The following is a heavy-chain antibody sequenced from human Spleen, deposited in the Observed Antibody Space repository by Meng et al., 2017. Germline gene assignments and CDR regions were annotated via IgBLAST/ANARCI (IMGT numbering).Heavy chain of an antibody. CDR2: ISYDGSNK. J-gene: IGHJ4*02. CDR3: ARAIRIGYCSGGNCYTLRY. D-gene: IGHD2-15*01. CDR1: GFTFGDYA. V-gene: IGHV3-30*01. Sequence: GGSLRLSCPASGFTFGDYAMSWFRQAPGKGLEWVAVISYDGSNKYYADSVKGRFSISRDNSKNTLYLQMNSLRPEDTAVYYCARAIRIGYCSGGNCYTLRYWGQGTLVT.